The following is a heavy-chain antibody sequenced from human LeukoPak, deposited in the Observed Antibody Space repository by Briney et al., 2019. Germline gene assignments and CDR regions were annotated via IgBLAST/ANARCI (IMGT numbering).Heavy chain of an antibody. CDR2: ISSSSYI. CDR3: AREAYGSGSYDDY. V-gene: IGHV3-21*01. CDR1: GFTFSSYS. Sequence: PGGSLRLSCAASGFTFSSYSMNWVRQAPGKGLEWVSSISSSSYIYYADSVKGRFTISRDNAKNSLYLQMNSLRAEDTAVYYCAREAYGSGSYDDYWGQGTLVTVSS. J-gene: IGHJ4*02. D-gene: IGHD3-10*01.